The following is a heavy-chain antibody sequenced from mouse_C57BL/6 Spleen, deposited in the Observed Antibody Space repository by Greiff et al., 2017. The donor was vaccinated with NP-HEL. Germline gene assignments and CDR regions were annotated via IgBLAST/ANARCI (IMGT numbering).Heavy chain of an antibody. CDR3: ATRNCAGAMDY. CDR1: GFTFSDYY. D-gene: IGHD4-1*01. J-gene: IGHJ4*01. Sequence: EVKVVESGGGLVQPGGSLKLSCAASGFTFSDYYMYWVRQTPEKRLEWVAYISNGGGSTYYPDTVKGRFTISRDNAKNTLYLHMSRLESEDTAMYYCATRNCAGAMDYWGQGTSVTVSS. V-gene: IGHV5-12*01. CDR2: ISNGGGST.